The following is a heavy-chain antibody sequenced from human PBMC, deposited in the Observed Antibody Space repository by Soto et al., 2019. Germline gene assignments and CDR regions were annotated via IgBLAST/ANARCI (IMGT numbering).Heavy chain of an antibody. D-gene: IGHD2-8*01. Sequence: GGSLRLSCVASGFTFDNYAMNWVRQAPGRGLEWVSNIGGRGGNTVYADSMRGRFTISRDNSKNTLYLQMNSLRAEDTAVYYCAKDRGYCTNGVCYADGYYGMDVWGQGTTVTVSS. V-gene: IGHV3-23*01. CDR2: IGGRGGNT. CDR3: AKDRGYCTNGVCYADGYYGMDV. J-gene: IGHJ6*02. CDR1: GFTFDNYA.